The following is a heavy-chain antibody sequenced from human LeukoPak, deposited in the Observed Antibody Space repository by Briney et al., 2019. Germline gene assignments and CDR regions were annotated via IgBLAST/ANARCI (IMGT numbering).Heavy chain of an antibody. CDR2: ISSSSSTI. D-gene: IGHD1-26*01. Sequence: PGGSLRLSCAASGFTLSIYWMSWVRQAPGKGLEWVSYISSSSSTIYYADSVKGRFTISRDNAKNSLYLQMNSLRAEDTAVYYCARLELTFLDYWGQGTLVTVSS. V-gene: IGHV3-48*01. CDR1: GFTLSIYW. CDR3: ARLELTFLDY. J-gene: IGHJ4*02.